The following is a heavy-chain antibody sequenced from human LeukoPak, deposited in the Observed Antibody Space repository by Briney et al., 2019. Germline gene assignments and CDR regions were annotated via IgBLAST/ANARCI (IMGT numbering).Heavy chain of an antibody. V-gene: IGHV3-23*01. CDR2: ISYSGANS. J-gene: IGHJ4*02. CDR3: ARDRYCSGN. D-gene: IGHD2-15*01. Sequence: GGSLRLSCAASGFTFSGSAMSWVRQAPGEGLEWVSLISYSGANSYYTDSVRGRFTISRDNAKNSLYLQMNSLRAEDTAVYYCARDRYCSGNWGQGTLVTVSS. CDR1: GFTFSGSA.